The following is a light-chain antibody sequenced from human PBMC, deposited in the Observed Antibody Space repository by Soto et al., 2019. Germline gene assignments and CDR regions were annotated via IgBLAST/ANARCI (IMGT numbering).Light chain of an antibody. CDR3: QQYHSFSPEGLT. CDR1: QTINTW. Sequence: DIPMTQSPSTLSASVGERVTITCRASQTINTWLAWYQHKPGKAPNLLIYDASTLQTGVPSRFSGYSSGTEFTLTISSLQPDDLATYFCQQYHSFSPEGLTFGGGTKVEL. V-gene: IGKV1-5*01. J-gene: IGKJ4*01. CDR2: DAS.